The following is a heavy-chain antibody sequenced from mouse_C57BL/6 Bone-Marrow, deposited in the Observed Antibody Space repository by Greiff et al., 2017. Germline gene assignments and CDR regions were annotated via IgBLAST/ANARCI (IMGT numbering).Heavy chain of an antibody. CDR2: IHPNSGST. D-gene: IGHD2-10*02. CDR1: GYTFTSSW. CDR3: ARYGKGDWYFDV. Sequence: QVQLQQPGAELVKPGASVKLSCKASGYTFTSSWMHWVKQRPGQGLEWIGMIHPNSGSTNYNEKFKSKATLTVDKSSSTAYMQLSSLTSEDSAVYYCARYGKGDWYFDVWGTGTTVTVSS. J-gene: IGHJ1*03. V-gene: IGHV1-64*01.